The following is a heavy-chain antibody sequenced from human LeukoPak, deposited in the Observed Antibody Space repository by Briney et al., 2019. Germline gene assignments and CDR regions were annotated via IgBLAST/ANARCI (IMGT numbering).Heavy chain of an antibody. CDR2: IIPILGIA. V-gene: IGHV1-69*04. J-gene: IGHJ3*02. D-gene: IGHD3-10*01. CDR1: GGTFSSYA. Sequence: GASVKVSCKASGGTFSSYAISWVRQAPGQGLEWMGRIIPILGIANYAQKFQGRVTITADKSTSTAYMGLSSLRSEDTAVYYCASLVSRIVVRGVIMGDDAFDIWGQGTMVTVSS. CDR3: ASLVSRIVVRGVIMGDDAFDI.